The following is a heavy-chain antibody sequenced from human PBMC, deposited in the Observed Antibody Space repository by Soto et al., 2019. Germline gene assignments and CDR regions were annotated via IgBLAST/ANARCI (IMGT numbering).Heavy chain of an antibody. V-gene: IGHV3-23*01. J-gene: IGHJ6*02. CDR2: ISGSGGST. CDR3: AKDLSGGGPIEQGMDV. Sequence: EVQLLESGGGLVQPGGSLRLSCAASGFTFSSYAMSWVRQAPGKGLEWVSAISGSGGSTYYADSVKGRFTISRDNSKNTLYLQMNSLRAEDTAVYYCAKDLSGGGPIEQGMDVWGQGTTVTVSS. D-gene: IGHD3-16*01. CDR1: GFTFSSYA.